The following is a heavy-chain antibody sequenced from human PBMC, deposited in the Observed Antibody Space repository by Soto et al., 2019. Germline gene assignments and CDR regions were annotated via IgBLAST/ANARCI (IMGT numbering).Heavy chain of an antibody. J-gene: IGHJ4*02. Sequence: SVKVSCKASGGTFSSYAISWVRQAPGQGLEWMGGIIPIFGTANYAQKFQGRVTITADESTSTAYTELSSLRSEDTAVYYCARNYYDSSGYYFFFDYWGQGTLVTVSS. CDR3: ARNYYDSSGYYFFFDY. D-gene: IGHD3-22*01. CDR2: IIPIFGTA. V-gene: IGHV1-69*13. CDR1: GGTFSSYA.